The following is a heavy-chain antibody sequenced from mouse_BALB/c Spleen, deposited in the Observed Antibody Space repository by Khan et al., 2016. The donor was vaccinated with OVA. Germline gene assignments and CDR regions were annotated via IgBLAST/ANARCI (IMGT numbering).Heavy chain of an antibody. D-gene: IGHD1-1*01. V-gene: IGHV1S137*01. CDR3: RGGGGGSRFAY. Sequence: QVQLQQSGAELVRPGVSVKISCKGSGYTFTDFTMHWVKQSHAKSLEWIGVINTYYGDVTYNQKFKGKATMTVDKSSSTVYMELARLTSEDSAIFIWRGGGGGSRFAYWGQGTLVTVSA. CDR2: INTYYGDV. J-gene: IGHJ3*01. CDR1: GYTFTDFT.